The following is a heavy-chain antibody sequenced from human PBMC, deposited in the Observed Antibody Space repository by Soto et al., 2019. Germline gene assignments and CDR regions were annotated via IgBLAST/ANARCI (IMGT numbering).Heavy chain of an antibody. J-gene: IGHJ6*02. CDR3: ARLPYYYDSSGYYSYYYYGMDV. CDR2: IYFSGST. V-gene: IGHV4-59*01. D-gene: IGHD3-22*01. CDR1: GGSISSYY. Sequence: SETLSLTCTVSGGSISSYYWSWIRQPPGKGLEWIGYIYFSGSTNYNPSLKIRVTISVDTSKNQFSLKLSSVTAADTAVYYCARLPYYYDSSGYYSYYYYGMDVWGQGTTVTVSS.